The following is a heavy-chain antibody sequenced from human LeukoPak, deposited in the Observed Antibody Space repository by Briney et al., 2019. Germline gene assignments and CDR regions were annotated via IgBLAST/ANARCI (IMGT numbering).Heavy chain of an antibody. CDR1: GYSISSGYY. CDR2: IYHSGST. Sequence: SETLSLTCTVSGYSISSGYYWGWIRQPPGKGLEWIGSIYHSGSTYYNPSLKSRVTISVDTSKNQFSLKLSSVTAADTAVYYCARRSHYYGSGSYLARYYYYYMDVWGKGTTVTISS. CDR3: ARRSHYYGSGSYLARYYYYYMDV. D-gene: IGHD3-10*01. J-gene: IGHJ6*03. V-gene: IGHV4-38-2*02.